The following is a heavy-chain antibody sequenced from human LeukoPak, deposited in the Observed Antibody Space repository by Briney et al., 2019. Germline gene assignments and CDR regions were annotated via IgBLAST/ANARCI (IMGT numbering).Heavy chain of an antibody. Sequence: PGGSLEPSLAAPGFPFINYALPWAPPAPGKGLEYVSTISSNGCSTYYANSVKGRFTISRDNSKNTLYLQMGSLRAEDMAVYYCAKSIVAVTFYYGMGVWGQGTTVTVSS. D-gene: IGHD1-26*01. J-gene: IGHJ6*02. V-gene: IGHV3-64*01. CDR2: ISSNGCST. CDR1: GFPFINYA. CDR3: AKSIVAVTFYYGMGV.